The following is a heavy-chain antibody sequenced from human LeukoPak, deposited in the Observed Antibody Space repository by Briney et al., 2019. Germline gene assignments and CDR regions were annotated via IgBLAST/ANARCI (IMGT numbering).Heavy chain of an antibody. CDR1: GFTVSSNY. V-gene: IGHV3-53*04. Sequence: GGSLRLSCAASGFTVSSNYMSWVRQAPGKGLEWVSVIYSGGSTYYADSVKGRFTISRHNSKNTLYLQVNSLRAEDTAVYYCARATSGYYNYWGQGTLVTVSS. J-gene: IGHJ4*02. CDR2: IYSGGST. CDR3: ARATSGYYNY. D-gene: IGHD3-3*01.